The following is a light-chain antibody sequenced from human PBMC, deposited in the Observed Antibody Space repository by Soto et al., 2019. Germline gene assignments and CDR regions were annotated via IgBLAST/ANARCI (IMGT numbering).Light chain of an antibody. CDR3: QQYNSYPTWT. V-gene: IGKV3-20*01. J-gene: IGKJ1*01. Sequence: EIVLTHSPGTLSLSPGKKATLSCRASQSISSSYLAWYQQKPGQPPRLLIFGASSRAAGIPDRFSGSGSGTEFTLTISSLQPDDFATYYCQQYNSYPTWTFGQGTKVDIK. CDR2: GAS. CDR1: QSISSSY.